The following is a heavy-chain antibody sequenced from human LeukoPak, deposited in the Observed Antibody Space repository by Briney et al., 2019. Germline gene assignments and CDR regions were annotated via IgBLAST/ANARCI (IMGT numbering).Heavy chain of an antibody. V-gene: IGHV3-48*04. CDR2: ISSSSIDTI. D-gene: IGHD3-16*02. Sequence: GGSLRLSCAASGFTFSCYAMSWVRQAPGKGLEWISFISSSSIDTIYYADSVKGRFTISRDNAKNSLYLQMNSLRAEDTAVYYCARGLSDYFDYWGQGTLVTVSS. CDR3: ARGLSDYFDY. CDR1: GFTFSCYA. J-gene: IGHJ4*02.